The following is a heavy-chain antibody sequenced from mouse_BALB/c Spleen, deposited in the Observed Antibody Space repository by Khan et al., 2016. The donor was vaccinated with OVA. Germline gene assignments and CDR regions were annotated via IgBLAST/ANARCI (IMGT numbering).Heavy chain of an antibody. CDR2: ISTYYGHA. V-gene: IGHV1S137*01. CDR3: TRGGGGNRFAY. Sequence: QVQLQQSGAELVRPGVSVKISCKGSGYTFTDFTLHWVKQSHAMSLEWIGVISTYYGHATYNQKFKDKATMTVDKSSSTAYMDLARLTSEDSAIXYYTRGGGGNRFAYWGQGTLVTVSA. CDR1: GYTFTDFT. J-gene: IGHJ3*01.